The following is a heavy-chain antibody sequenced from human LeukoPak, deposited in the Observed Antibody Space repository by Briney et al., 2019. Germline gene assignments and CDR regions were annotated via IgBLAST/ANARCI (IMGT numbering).Heavy chain of an antibody. CDR3: ARDQRVTGRPDIDY. Sequence: GGSLSLSCAASGFTFRNHWMHWVRQTPGKGLVWVSRISSDGSSTTYADSVKGRFTISRDNAKNTLYLQMNNLRAEDTAMYYCARDQRVTGRPDIDYWGQGTLVIVSS. CDR1: GFTFRNHW. V-gene: IGHV3-74*03. CDR2: ISSDGSST. D-gene: IGHD6-6*01. J-gene: IGHJ4*02.